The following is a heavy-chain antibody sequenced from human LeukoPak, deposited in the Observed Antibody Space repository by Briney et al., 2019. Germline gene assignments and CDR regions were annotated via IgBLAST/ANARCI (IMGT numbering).Heavy chain of an antibody. J-gene: IGHJ4*02. CDR3: ASQDNYDLIDY. D-gene: IGHD3-22*01. V-gene: IGHV1-69*02. CDR2: IIPILGIA. CDR1: GGTFSSYT. Sequence: SVKVSCKASGGTFSSYTISWVRQAPGQGLEWMGRIIPILGIANYAQKLQGRVTITADKSTSTAYMELSSLRSEDTAVYYCASQDNYDLIDYWGQGTLVTVSS.